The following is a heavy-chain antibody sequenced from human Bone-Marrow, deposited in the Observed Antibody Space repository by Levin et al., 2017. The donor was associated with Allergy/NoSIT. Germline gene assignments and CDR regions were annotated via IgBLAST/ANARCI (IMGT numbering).Heavy chain of an antibody. D-gene: IGHD3-22*01. J-gene: IGHJ4*02. V-gene: IGHV4-34*01. Sequence: RSSETLSLTCAVYGGSFSGHYWSWIRQPPGKGLEWIGEINHFGDTNYNPSLKSRVTMSVDTSKKQFSVKLTSMTAADTALYYCARVTRDRTSSDYYLGRGSPQGFYFDSWGQGTLVTVSS. CDR3: ARVTRDRTSSDYYLGRGSPQGFYFDS. CDR1: GGSFSGHY. CDR2: INHFGDT.